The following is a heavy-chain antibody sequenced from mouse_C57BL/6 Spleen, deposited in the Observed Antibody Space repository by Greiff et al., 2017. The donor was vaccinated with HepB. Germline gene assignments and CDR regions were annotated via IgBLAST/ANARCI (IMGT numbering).Heavy chain of an antibody. CDR2: IWSGGST. D-gene: IGHD2-3*01. CDR3: ARNLDGYPYYFDY. CDR1: GFSLTSYG. Sequence: QVHVKQSGPGLVQPSQSLSITCTVSGFSLTSYGVHWVRQSPGKGLEWLGVIWSGGSTDYNAAFISRLSISKDNSKSQVFFKMNSLQADDTAIYYCARNLDGYPYYFDYWGQGTTLTVSS. J-gene: IGHJ2*01. V-gene: IGHV2-2*01.